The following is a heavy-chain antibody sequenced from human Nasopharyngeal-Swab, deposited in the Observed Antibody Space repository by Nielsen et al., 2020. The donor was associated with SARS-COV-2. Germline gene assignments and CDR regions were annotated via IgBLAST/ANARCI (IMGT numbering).Heavy chain of an antibody. D-gene: IGHD2-2*01. CDR1: GGTFSSYA. Sequence: SVKVSCKASGGTFSSYATSWVRQAPGQGLEWMGGIIPIFGTANYAQKFQGRVTITADESTSTAYMELSSLRSEDTAVYYCARQDVVVPAAKSKKYYMDVWGKGTTVTVSS. V-gene: IGHV1-69*13. CDR2: IIPIFGTA. CDR3: ARQDVVVPAAKSKKYYMDV. J-gene: IGHJ6*03.